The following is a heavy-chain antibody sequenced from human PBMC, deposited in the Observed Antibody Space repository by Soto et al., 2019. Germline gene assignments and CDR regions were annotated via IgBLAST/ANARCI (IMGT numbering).Heavy chain of an antibody. CDR1: GFTFSSYA. Sequence: EVQLLASGGGLVQPGGSLRLSCAASGFTFSSYAMSWVRQAPGKGLEWVSAISGSGGSTYYADSVKGRFTISRDNSKNTLHLQMNGLRAEDTAVYYCAKDSSVTTWSFDALDIWGHVTIVAVSS. D-gene: IGHD4-17*01. CDR2: ISGSGGST. V-gene: IGHV3-23*01. J-gene: IGHJ3*02. CDR3: AKDSSVTTWSFDALDI.